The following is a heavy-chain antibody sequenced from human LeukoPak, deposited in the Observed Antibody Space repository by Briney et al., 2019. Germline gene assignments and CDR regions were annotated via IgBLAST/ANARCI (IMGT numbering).Heavy chain of an antibody. Sequence: GGSLRLSCATYGFTFVDYGLSWVRRAPGKGLEWLCAINYNGAITDYADSVKGRFTISRDNAKNSLYLRMDSLRAEDTALYYCARDRLGPSFSVSHFDLWGQGTLVTVSS. V-gene: IGHV3-20*04. CDR1: GFTFVDYG. CDR2: INYNGAIT. J-gene: IGHJ4*02. CDR3: ARDRLGPSFSVSHFDL. D-gene: IGHD3-3*02.